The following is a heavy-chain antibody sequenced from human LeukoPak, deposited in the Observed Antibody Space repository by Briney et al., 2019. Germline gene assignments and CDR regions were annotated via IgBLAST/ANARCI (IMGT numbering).Heavy chain of an antibody. Sequence: SETLSLTCSVSGGSISNYDWNWIRQPPGKGLEWVAYIYHSGRTSYNPSLKSRVTISVDTSNNQFSLQLSSVTAADTAVSYCARRSFTFYAMDVGGRETTVTVSS. CDR1: GGSISNYD. V-gene: IGHV4-59*08. CDR3: ARRSFTFYAMDV. D-gene: IGHD3-3*02. CDR2: IYHSGRT. J-gene: IGHJ6*01.